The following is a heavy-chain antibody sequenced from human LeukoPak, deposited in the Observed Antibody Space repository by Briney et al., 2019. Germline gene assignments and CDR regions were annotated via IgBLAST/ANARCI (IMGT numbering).Heavy chain of an antibody. CDR2: ISANNGNT. CDR3: ATDYGDYAYWYFDL. V-gene: IGHV1-18*01. D-gene: IGHD4-17*01. CDR1: GYTFSKYG. Sequence: GASVKVSCMASGYTFSKYGISWMRQAPGQGLEWMGWISANNGNTKYAQNFQDRVTITTNTSASTAYMELRSLRSDDTALYFCATDYGDYAYWYFDLWGRGSLVIVSS. J-gene: IGHJ2*01.